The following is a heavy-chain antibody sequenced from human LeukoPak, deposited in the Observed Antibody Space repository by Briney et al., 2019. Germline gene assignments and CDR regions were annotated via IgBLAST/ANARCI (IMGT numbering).Heavy chain of an antibody. J-gene: IGHJ4*02. V-gene: IGHV3-7*01. Sequence: GPLRLSCAASGFIFRNHWMSWVRQVPGRGLEWVAHIKQGGNEKHYVDSVEGRFTLSRDDSKNSLYLQMNSLRVDDSAVYYCARGPNYGDRVDYFDYWGQGTLVTVSS. CDR1: GFIFRNHW. CDR2: IKQGGNEK. CDR3: ARGPNYGDRVDYFDY. D-gene: IGHD4-17*01.